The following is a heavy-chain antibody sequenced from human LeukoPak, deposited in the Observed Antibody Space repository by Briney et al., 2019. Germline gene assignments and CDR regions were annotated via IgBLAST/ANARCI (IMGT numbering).Heavy chain of an antibody. CDR1: GGSISSSSYY. D-gene: IGHD3-10*01. V-gene: IGHV4-39*01. CDR2: IYYSGST. CDR3: ARRHRGYNWFDP. Sequence: SETLSLTCTVSGGSISSSSYYWGWIRQPPGKGLEWIGSIYYSGSTYYNPSLKSRVTISVDTSKNQFSLKLSSVTAADTAVYYCARRHRGYNWFDPWGQGTLVTVSS. J-gene: IGHJ5*02.